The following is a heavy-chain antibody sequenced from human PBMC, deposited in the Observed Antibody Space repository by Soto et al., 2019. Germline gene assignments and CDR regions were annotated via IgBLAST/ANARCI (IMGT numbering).Heavy chain of an antibody. CDR3: ARDTKGYSGYDYDDYFDY. CDR1: GFTFSSYW. CDR2: INSDGSST. D-gene: IGHD5-12*01. Sequence: EVQLVESGGGLVQPGGSLRLSCAASGFTFSSYWMHWVRQAPGKGLVWVSRINSDGSSTSYADSVKGRFTISRDNAKNTLYLQMNSLRAEDTAVYYCARDTKGYSGYDYDDYFDYWGQGTLVTVSS. V-gene: IGHV3-74*01. J-gene: IGHJ4*02.